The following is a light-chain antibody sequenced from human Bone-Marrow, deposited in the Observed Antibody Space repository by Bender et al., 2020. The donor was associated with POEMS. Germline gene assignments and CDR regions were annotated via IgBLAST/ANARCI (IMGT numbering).Light chain of an antibody. Sequence: SYVLTQPPSVSVAPGQTASITCGGNNIGTKSVHWYQQKPGQAPVLVVYDDNDRPSGIPEQFSGSNSGNTATLTISRVEAGDEADYFCQVWDSNTVVFGGGTKLTVL. V-gene: IGLV3-21*02. CDR1: NIGTKS. J-gene: IGLJ2*01. CDR3: QVWDSNTVV. CDR2: DDN.